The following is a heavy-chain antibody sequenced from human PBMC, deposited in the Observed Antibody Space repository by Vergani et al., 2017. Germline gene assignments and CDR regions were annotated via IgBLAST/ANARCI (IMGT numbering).Heavy chain of an antibody. J-gene: IGHJ4*02. CDR1: GYSFTSYG. CDR2: ISAYNGNT. D-gene: IGHD4-17*01. CDR3: ARGLYGDYGFEIDY. V-gene: IGHV1-18*04. Sequence: VQLVQSGAEVKKPGESLKISCKGSGYSFTSYGISWVRQAPGQGLEWMGWISAYNGNTNYAQKLQGRVTMTTDTSTSTAYMELRSLRSDDTAVYYCARGLYGDYGFEIDYWGQGTLVTVSS.